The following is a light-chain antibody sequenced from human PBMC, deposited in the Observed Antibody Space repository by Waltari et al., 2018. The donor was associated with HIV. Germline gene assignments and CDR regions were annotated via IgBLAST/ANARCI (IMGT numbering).Light chain of an antibody. CDR1: SSNIGNNF. CDR3: GTWDSSLSAVV. J-gene: IGLJ3*02. CDR2: ENN. V-gene: IGLV1-51*02. Sequence: QSVLTQPPSVSAAPGQKVTISCSGSSSNIGNNFVSWYQQLPGTAPKLLIYENNHRPSGIPDRFSGSKSGTSATLGITGLQTGDGADYYCGTWDSSLSAVVFGGGTKLTVL.